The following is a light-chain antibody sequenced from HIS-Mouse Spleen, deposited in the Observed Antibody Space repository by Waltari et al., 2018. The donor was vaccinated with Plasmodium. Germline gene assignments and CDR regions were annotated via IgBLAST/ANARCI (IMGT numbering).Light chain of an antibody. J-gene: IGKJ3*01. CDR3: QQYNNWSFT. V-gene: IGKV3-15*01. CDR1: QSVSSN. Sequence: EIVITQSPATLSVSPGDRAPLSCRASQSVSSNLPWYQQKPGPAPRLLIYGASTRATGIPARFSGSGSGTEFTLTISSLQSEDFAVYYCQQYNNWSFTFGPGTKVDIK. CDR2: GAS.